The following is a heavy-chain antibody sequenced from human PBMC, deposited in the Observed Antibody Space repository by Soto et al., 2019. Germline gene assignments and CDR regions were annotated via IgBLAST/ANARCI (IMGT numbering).Heavy chain of an antibody. D-gene: IGHD3-10*01. CDR1: GFTFSNYA. Sequence: GGSLRLSCVASGFTFSNYAMSWVRQAPGKGLEYVSVISDSGDNTNHADSVKGRFTISRDNSKNTLYLQMNSLRAEDTAVYYCAKGSLRSGVRTRYYFDYWGQGTLVTVSS. CDR3: AKGSLRSGVRTRYYFDY. J-gene: IGHJ4*02. CDR2: ISDSGDNT. V-gene: IGHV3-23*01.